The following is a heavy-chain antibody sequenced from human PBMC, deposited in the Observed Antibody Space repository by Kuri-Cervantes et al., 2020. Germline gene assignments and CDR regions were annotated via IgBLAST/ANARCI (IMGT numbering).Heavy chain of an antibody. V-gene: IGHV4-61*02. J-gene: IGHJ4*02. Sequence: SCAVSGYSISSGYYWSWIRQPAGKGLEWIGRIYTSGSTNYNPSLKSRVTISVDKSKNQFSLKLSSVTAADTAVYYCARSVVVSAADYFDYWGQGTLVTVSS. CDR1: GYSISSGYY. D-gene: IGHD2-2*01. CDR3: ARSVVVSAADYFDY. CDR2: IYTSGST.